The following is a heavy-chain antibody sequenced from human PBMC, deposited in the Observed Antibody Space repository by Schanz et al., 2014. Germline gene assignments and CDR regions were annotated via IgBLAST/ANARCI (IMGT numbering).Heavy chain of an antibody. Sequence: GQLVESGGGVVQPGKSLRLSCATSGFTFSSYAMSWVRQAPGKGLEWVSAISGSGGSTYYADSVKGRFTISRDNSKNTLYLQMNSLRAEDTAVYYCAKGRFGELSAFDIWGQGTMGTVSS. D-gene: IGHD3-10*01. CDR3: AKGRFGELSAFDI. CDR2: ISGSGGST. V-gene: IGHV3-23*04. CDR1: GFTFSSYA. J-gene: IGHJ3*02.